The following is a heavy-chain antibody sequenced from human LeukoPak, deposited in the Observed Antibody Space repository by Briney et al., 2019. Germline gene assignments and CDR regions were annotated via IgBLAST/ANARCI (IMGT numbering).Heavy chain of an antibody. Sequence: KESGPTPVKPTRTLTLTCTFSGFSLSTSGVGVGWIRQPPGKALDWLALIYWNDDNRYSPSLKSRVTITKDTSKDQVVLTMTNMDPVDTATYYCAHIYSNYDFWSGYQGNAFDIWGQGTMVTVSS. J-gene: IGHJ3*02. V-gene: IGHV2-5*01. CDR2: IYWNDDN. D-gene: IGHD3-3*01. CDR1: GFSLSTSGVG. CDR3: AHIYSNYDFWSGYQGNAFDI.